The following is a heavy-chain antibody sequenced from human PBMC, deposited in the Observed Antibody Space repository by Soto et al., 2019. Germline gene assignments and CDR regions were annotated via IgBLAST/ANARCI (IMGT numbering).Heavy chain of an antibody. J-gene: IGHJ6*02. CDR1: GVSFNNNG. D-gene: IGHD3-10*01. V-gene: IGHV1-69*01. CDR2: VSPPFRTS. Sequence: QVQLVQSGAEVKKPGSSVKVSCKTSGVSFNNNGIGWVRQAPGHGLEWMGGVSPPFRTSNYARKFQGRISITSHESTGTVNMELSSLTYEDTAQYYCASVLYYGSGSYSPYGMDVWGQGTTVTVSS. CDR3: ASVLYYGSGSYSPYGMDV.